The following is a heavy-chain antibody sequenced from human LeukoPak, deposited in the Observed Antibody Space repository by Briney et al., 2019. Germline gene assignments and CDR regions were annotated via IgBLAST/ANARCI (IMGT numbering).Heavy chain of an antibody. V-gene: IGHV4-59*01. CDR3: ARDECPYCGGDSGAFDI. J-gene: IGHJ3*02. CDR2: IYYSGST. CDR1: GGSFSGYY. Sequence: SETLSLTCAVYGGSFSGYYWSWIRQPPGKGLEWIGYIYYSGSTNYNPSLKSRVTISVDTSKNQFSLKLSSVTAADPAVYYCARDECPYCGGDSGAFDIWGQGTMVTVSS. D-gene: IGHD2-21*02.